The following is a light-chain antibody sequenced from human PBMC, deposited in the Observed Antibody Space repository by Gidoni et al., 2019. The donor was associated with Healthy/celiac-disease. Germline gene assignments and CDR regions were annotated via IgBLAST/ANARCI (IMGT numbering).Light chain of an antibody. J-gene: IGKJ3*01. V-gene: IGKV1-39*01. CDR2: AAS. CDR1: QRISSY. CDR3: QQSYSTPFT. Sequence: DIQMTQSPSSLSASVGDRVTITCRASQRISSYLNWYQQKPGKAPKLLIYAASSLHSGVPSRFSGSGSGTDFTLTISSLQPEDFATYYCQQSYSTPFTFGPGTKVDIK.